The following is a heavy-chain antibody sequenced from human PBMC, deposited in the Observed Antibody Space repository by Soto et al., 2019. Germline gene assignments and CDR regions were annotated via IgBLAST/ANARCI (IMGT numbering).Heavy chain of an antibody. J-gene: IGHJ4*02. CDR1: GYTFTSYG. CDR3: ARGSDDYSKSRSTYSGY. D-gene: IGHD4-4*01. Sequence: GASVKVSCKASGYTFTSYGISWVRQAPGQGLEWMGWISAYNGNTNYAQKLQGRVTMTTDTSTSTAYMELRSLRSDDTAVYYCARGSDDYSKSRSTYSGYWGQGXLVTVYS. CDR2: ISAYNGNT. V-gene: IGHV1-18*01.